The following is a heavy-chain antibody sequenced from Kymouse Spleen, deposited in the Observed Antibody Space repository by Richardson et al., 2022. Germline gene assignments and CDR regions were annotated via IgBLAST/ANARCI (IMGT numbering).Heavy chain of an antibody. J-gene: IGHJ4*02. CDR1: GGSFSGYY. Sequence: QVQLQQWGAGLLKPSETLSLTCAVYGGSFSGYYWSWIRQPPGKGLEWIGEINHSGSTNYNPSLKSRVTISVDTSKNQFSLKLSSVTAADTAVYYCARGILLWFGELSPFDYWGQGTLVTVSS. V-gene: IGHV4-34*01. D-gene: IGHD3-10*01. CDR3: ARGILLWFGELSPFDY. CDR2: INHSGST.